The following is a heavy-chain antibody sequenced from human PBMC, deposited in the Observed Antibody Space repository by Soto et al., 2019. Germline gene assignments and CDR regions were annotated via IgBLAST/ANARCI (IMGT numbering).Heavy chain of an antibody. D-gene: IGHD3-3*01. CDR2: IKQDGSEK. J-gene: IGHJ3*02. V-gene: IGHV3-7*05. Sequence: GGSLRLSCVASGFTFSSYWLSWVRQAPGKGLEWVANIKQDGSEKYYVDSVKGRFTISRDNAKNSLYLQMNSLRAEDTAVYYCAKDREVIIPTDAFAIWAQGTMVTVSS. CDR1: GFTFSSYW. CDR3: AKDREVIIPTDAFAI.